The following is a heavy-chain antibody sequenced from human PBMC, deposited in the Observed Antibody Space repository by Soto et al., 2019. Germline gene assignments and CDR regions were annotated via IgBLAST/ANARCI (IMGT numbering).Heavy chain of an antibody. J-gene: IGHJ6*02. CDR3: ARTYGGNSAFYYYGMDV. CDR2: IYYSGST. CDR1: GGSISSGDYY. V-gene: IGHV4-30-4*01. Sequence: QVQLQESGPGLVKPSQTLSLTCTVSGGSISSGDYYWSWIRQPPGKGLEWIGYIYYSGSTYYNPSLKSRVTISVDTSTNQFSLKLSSVTAADTAVYYCARTYGGNSAFYYYGMDVWGQGTTVTVSS. D-gene: IGHD4-17*01.